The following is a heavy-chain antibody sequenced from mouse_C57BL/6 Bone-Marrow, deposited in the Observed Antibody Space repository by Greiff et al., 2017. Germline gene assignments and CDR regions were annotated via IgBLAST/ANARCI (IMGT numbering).Heavy chain of an antibody. D-gene: IGHD2-1*01. J-gene: IGHJ4*01. CDR1: GFTFTDYY. CDR3: ARYITIYYGNFSYSMDY. V-gene: IGHV7-3*01. CDR2: IRNKANGYTT. Sequence: EVQLMESGGGLVQPGGSLSLSCAASGFTFTDYYMSWVRQPPGKALEWLGFIRNKANGYTTEYSASVKGRFTISRDTSPHILYLQMNALRAEDSATYVCARYITIYYGNFSYSMDYWGQGTSVTVSA.